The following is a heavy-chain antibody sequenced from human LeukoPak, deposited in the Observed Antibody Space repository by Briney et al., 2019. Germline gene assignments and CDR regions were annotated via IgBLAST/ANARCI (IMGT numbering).Heavy chain of an antibody. D-gene: IGHD2-2*01. CDR3: ARDEYCSSTSCLMFDY. V-gene: IGHV3-21*01. CDR1: GFTFSSYS. J-gene: IGHJ4*02. CDR2: ISSSSSYI. Sequence: GGSLRLSCAASGFTFSSYSMNWVRQAPGKGLEWVLSISSSSSYIYYADSVKGRFTISRDNAKNSLYLQMNSLRAEDTAVYYCARDEYCSSTSCLMFDYWGQGTLVTVSS.